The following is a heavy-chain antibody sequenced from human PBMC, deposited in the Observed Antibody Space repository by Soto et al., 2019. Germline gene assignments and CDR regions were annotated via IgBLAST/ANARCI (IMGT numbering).Heavy chain of an antibody. CDR3: ARDYDILTIVGP. CDR1: GGTFSSHA. CDR2: IIPIFETA. D-gene: IGHD3-9*01. V-gene: IGHV1-69*05. Sequence: SVKVSCKASGGTFSSHAFSWVRQAPGQGLEWVGGIIPIFETANYAQKLQGRVTITTDESTSTVYMELRNLRSDDTAVYYCARDYDILTIVGPWGQGTLVTVSS. J-gene: IGHJ5*02.